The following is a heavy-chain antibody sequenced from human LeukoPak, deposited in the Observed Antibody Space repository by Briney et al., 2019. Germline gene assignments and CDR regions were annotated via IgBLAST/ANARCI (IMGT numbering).Heavy chain of an antibody. J-gene: IGHJ3*02. CDR2: ISSSSKYI. CDR3: ARPRRMYGSGSYAFDI. D-gene: IGHD3-10*01. Sequence: GGSLRLSCAASEFTFSSYNMNWVRQAPGKGLEWVSYISSSSKYIYYADSVKGRFTISRDNAKKSLYLQMNSLRAEDTAVYYCARPRRMYGSGSYAFDIWGQGTMVTVSS. CDR1: EFTFSSYN. V-gene: IGHV3-21*01.